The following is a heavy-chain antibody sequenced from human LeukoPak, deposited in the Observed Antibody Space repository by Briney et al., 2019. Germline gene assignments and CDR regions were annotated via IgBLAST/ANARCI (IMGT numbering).Heavy chain of an antibody. V-gene: IGHV3-23*01. J-gene: IGHJ4*02. CDR3: AKVLVGVTCFEY. D-gene: IGHD1-26*01. CDR1: GITFSSYG. CDR2: ISGSGSST. Sequence: PGGSLRLSCAASGITFSSYGMSWVRQAPGKGLEWVSAISGSGSSTYYADSVKGRFTMSRDNSKNTLYLQMNSLRAEDTAVYYCAKVLVGVTCFEYWGQGTLVTVSS.